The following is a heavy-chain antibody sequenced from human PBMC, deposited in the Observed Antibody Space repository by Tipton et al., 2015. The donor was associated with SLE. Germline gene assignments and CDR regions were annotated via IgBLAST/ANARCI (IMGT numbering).Heavy chain of an antibody. Sequence: TLSLTCTVSGGSISSSSYYWGWIRQPPGKGLEWIGSIYYSGSTYYNPSLKSRVTISVDTSKNQFSLKLSSVTAADTAVYYCARGKGQGGDIGQDAFDIWGQGTMVTVSS. CDR2: IYYSGST. J-gene: IGHJ3*02. V-gene: IGHV4-39*07. D-gene: IGHD2-21*01. CDR1: GGSISSSSYY. CDR3: ARGKGQGGDIGQDAFDI.